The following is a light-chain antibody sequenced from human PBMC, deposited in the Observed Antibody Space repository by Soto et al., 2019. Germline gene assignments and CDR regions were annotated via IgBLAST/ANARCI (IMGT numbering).Light chain of an antibody. CDR1: SSDVGGYNY. CDR3: CSYAGSYV. V-gene: IGLV2-11*01. J-gene: IGLJ1*01. CDR2: DVS. Sequence: QSVLTQPRSVSGSPGQSVTISCTGTSSDVGGYNYVSWYQQHPGKAPKLMIYDVSKRPSGVPDRFSGSKSGNTASLTISGLQAEDEADYYCCSYAGSYVVGTGTKLTVL.